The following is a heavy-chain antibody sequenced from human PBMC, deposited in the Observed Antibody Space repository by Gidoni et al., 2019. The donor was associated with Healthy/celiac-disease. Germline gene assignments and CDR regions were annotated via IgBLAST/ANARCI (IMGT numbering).Heavy chain of an antibody. J-gene: IGHJ3*01. D-gene: IGHD4-17*01. CDR2: IKSKTDGGTT. Sequence: EVQLVESGGGLVKPGGSLRLSCAASGFTFSNAWMSWVRQAPGKGLEWVGRIKSKTDGGTTDYAAPVKGRFTISRDDSKNTLYLQMNSLKTEDTAVYYCTTDSDDYGDYDLGWGQGTMVTVSS. CDR1: GFTFSNAW. CDR3: TTDSDDYGDYDLG. V-gene: IGHV3-15*01.